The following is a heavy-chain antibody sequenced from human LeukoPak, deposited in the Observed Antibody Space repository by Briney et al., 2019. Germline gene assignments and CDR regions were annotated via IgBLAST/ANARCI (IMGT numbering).Heavy chain of an antibody. CDR3: ARVSALYYYYGMDV. J-gene: IGHJ6*02. V-gene: IGHV1-2*02. Sequence: ASVKVSCKASGYTFTGYYMHWVRQAPGRGLEWMGWINPNSGGTNYAQKFQGRVTMTRDTSISTAYMELSRLRSDDTAVYYCARVSALYYYYGMDVWGQGTTVTVSS. CDR1: GYTFTGYY. CDR2: INPNSGGT.